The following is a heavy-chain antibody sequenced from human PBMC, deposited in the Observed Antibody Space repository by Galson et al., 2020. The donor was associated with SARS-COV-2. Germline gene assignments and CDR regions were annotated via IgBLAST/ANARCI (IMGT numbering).Heavy chain of an antibody. V-gene: IGHV3-23*01. J-gene: IGHJ4*02. CDR3: AKLVDS. Sequence: GGSLRLSCTAYGFMFSKYVMIWVRQAPGKGLEWVSAISGSGDSTYYADSVKGRFTISRDNSRNTLYLQLNSVRGDDTALYYCAKLVDSWGQGTLVTVSS. CDR1: GFMFSKYV. D-gene: IGHD6-6*01. CDR2: ISGSGDST.